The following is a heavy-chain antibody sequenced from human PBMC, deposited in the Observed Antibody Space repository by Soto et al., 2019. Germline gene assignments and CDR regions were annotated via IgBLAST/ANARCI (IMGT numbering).Heavy chain of an antibody. Sequence: QVQLVQSGAEVKKPGASVKVSCKASGYTFTGYYMYWVRQAPGQGLEWMGWINPNSGGTNYAQKFQGWVTMTRDTSISTAYMELSRLRSDDTAVYYCAREKGGPDYYYGMDVWGQGTTVTVSS. CDR2: INPNSGGT. J-gene: IGHJ6*02. D-gene: IGHD2-15*01. CDR1: GYTFTGYY. V-gene: IGHV1-2*04. CDR3: AREKGGPDYYYGMDV.